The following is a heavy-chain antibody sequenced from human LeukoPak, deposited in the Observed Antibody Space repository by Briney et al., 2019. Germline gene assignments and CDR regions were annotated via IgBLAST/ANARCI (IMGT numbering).Heavy chain of an antibody. CDR3: VKQQLVYYYYYMDV. CDR2: IRYDGSNK. CDR1: GFTFSSYG. Sequence: GGSLRLSCAASGFTFSSYGMHWVRQAPGKGLEWVAFIRYDGSNKYYADSVKGRFTISRDNSKNTLYLQMNSLRAEDTAVYYCVKQQLVYYYYYMDVWGKGTTVTISS. D-gene: IGHD6-13*01. J-gene: IGHJ6*03. V-gene: IGHV3-30*02.